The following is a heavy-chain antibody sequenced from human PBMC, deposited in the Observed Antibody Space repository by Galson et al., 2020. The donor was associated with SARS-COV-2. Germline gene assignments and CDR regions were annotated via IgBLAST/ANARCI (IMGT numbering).Heavy chain of an antibody. CDR3: ARVMTTVRYYYYMDV. J-gene: IGHJ6*03. CDR1: GFTFDDYG. V-gene: IGHV3-20*01. D-gene: IGHD4-17*01. Sequence: GESLKISCAASGFTFDDYGMSWVRQAPGKGLEWVSGINWNGGSTGYADSVKGRFTISRDNAKNSLYLQMNSLRAEDTALYHCARVMTTVRYYYYMDVWGKGTTVTVSS. CDR2: INWNGGST.